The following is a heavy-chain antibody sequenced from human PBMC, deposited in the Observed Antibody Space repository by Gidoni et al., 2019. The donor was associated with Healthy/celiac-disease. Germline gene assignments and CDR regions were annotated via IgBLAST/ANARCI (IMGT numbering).Heavy chain of an antibody. CDR2: ISSSSSYT. CDR3: ARGGYYFDY. Sequence: QVQLVESGGGLVKPGGSLRRPCAASGFTVSDSYMSWIRQAPGKGLGWVSYISSSSSYTNYADAVKGRFTISRDNAKNSLYLQMNSLRAEDTAVYYCARGGYYFDYWGQGTLVTVSS. V-gene: IGHV3-11*05. CDR1: GFTVSDSY. J-gene: IGHJ4*02. D-gene: IGHD2-15*01.